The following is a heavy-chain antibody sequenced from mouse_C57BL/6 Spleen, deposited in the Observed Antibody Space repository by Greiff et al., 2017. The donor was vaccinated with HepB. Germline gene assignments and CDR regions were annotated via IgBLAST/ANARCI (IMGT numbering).Heavy chain of an antibody. CDR3: ARTGSSPHFHWYFDV. D-gene: IGHD1-1*01. J-gene: IGHJ1*03. CDR1: GFNIKNTY. V-gene: IGHV14-3*01. Sequence: EVQLQQSVAELVRPGASVKLSCTASGFNIKNTYMHWVKQRPEQGLERIGRIDPANGNTKYAPKFQGKATITADTSSNTAYLQLSSLTSEDTAIYYCARTGSSPHFHWYFDVWGTGTTVTVSS. CDR2: IDPANGNT.